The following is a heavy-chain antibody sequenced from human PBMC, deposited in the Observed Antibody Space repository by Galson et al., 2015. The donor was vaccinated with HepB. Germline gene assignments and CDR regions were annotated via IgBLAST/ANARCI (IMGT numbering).Heavy chain of an antibody. D-gene: IGHD2-15*01. CDR2: IYYSGST. Sequence: TLSLTCTVSGGSISSAGYYWSWIRQHPGKGLEWIGYIYYSGSTYYNTSLKSRVTISVDTSKNQFSLRLTSVTAADTAVYYCARVKDCSGGSCYSDFYYMDVWGKGTTVTVSS. J-gene: IGHJ6*03. CDR3: ARVKDCSGGSCYSDFYYMDV. V-gene: IGHV4-31*03. CDR1: GGSISSAGYY.